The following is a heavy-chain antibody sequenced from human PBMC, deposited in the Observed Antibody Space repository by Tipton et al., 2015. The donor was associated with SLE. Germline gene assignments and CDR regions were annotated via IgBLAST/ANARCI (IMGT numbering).Heavy chain of an antibody. CDR3: ARDGDAAAGFDY. V-gene: IGHV4-59*01. J-gene: IGHJ4*02. D-gene: IGHD6-13*01. CDR1: GGSISSYY. CDR2: IYYSGST. Sequence: TLSLTCTVSGGSISSYYWSWIRQPPGKGLEWIGYIYYSGSTNYNPSLKSRVTISVDTSKNQFSLKLSSVTAAGTAVYYCARDGDAAAGFDYWGQGTLVTVSS.